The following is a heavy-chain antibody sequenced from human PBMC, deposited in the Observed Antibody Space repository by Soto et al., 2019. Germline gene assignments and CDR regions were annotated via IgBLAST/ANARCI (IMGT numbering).Heavy chain of an antibody. Sequence: GGSLRLSCAASGFTFSSYAINWIRQAPGKGLEWVSAISVSVDSSHYADSVKGRFTISRDNDKNTVYLEMNSLRAEDTAVYYCAKVFAPEQGNYFDSWGQGTLVTVSS. J-gene: IGHJ4*02. V-gene: IGHV3-23*01. CDR3: AKVFAPEQGNYFDS. D-gene: IGHD3-3*01. CDR2: ISVSVDSS. CDR1: GFTFSSYA.